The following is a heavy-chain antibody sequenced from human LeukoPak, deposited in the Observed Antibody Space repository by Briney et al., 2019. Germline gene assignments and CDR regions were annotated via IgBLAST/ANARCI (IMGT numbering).Heavy chain of an antibody. V-gene: IGHV4-4*07. CDR2: MFTSGST. D-gene: IGHD3-16*01. CDR1: GVSISSYY. Sequence: PSETLSLTCTVSGVSISSYYWTWIRQSAGKGLEWIGRMFTSGSTKYGPSFESRVTMSPDTSMNRFSLKLSSVTAADTAVYYCARGSYGYIDHWGQGLLVTVSS. CDR3: ARGSYGYIDH. J-gene: IGHJ4*02.